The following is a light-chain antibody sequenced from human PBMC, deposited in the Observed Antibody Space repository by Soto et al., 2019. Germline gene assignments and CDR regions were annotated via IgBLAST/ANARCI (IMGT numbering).Light chain of an antibody. CDR3: QQYGSSPPYT. CDR1: QSVSSSY. Sequence: DIVLTQSPGTLSLSPGERATISCRASQSVSSSYLAWYQQKPGQAPRLLIYGASSRANGIPARFSGSGAGTEFTLTISRLEPEDFAVYYCQQYGSSPPYTFGQGTKLEIK. J-gene: IGKJ2*01. CDR2: GAS. V-gene: IGKV3-20*01.